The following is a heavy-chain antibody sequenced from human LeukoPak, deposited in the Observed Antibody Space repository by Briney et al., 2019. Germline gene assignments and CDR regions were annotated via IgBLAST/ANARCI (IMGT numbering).Heavy chain of an antibody. J-gene: IGHJ4*02. D-gene: IGHD5-12*01. CDR2: MDRSGST. CDR3: AGTSSGYYSTDY. CDR1: GSSSSIDYY. V-gene: IGHV4-38-2*02. Sequence: KPSGTLSLTCTVSGSSSSIDYYWGWLRQSPGRGLEWIGSMDRSGSTYYNPSLKSRVTISGDTPKSQFSLRLTSVTAADTAVYYCAGTSSGYYSTDYWGQGTLVTVSS.